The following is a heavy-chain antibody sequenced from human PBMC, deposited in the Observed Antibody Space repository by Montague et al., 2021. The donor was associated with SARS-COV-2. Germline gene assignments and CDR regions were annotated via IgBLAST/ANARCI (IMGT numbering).Heavy chain of an antibody. J-gene: IGHJ5*02. CDR1: GGSFGGYY. D-gene: IGHD2-2*02. V-gene: IGHV4-34*01. CDR2: INHSGST. Sequence: SETLSLTCAAYGGSFGGYYWSWIRQPPGKGLEWIGEINHSGSTNYNPSLKSRVTISVDTSKNQFSLKLSSVTAADTAVYYCASLTLGYCSSTSCYSDWFDPWGQGTLVTVSS. CDR3: ASLTLGYCSSTSCYSDWFDP.